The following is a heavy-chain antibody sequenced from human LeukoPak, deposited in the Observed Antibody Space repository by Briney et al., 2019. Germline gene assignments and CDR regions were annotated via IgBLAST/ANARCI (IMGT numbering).Heavy chain of an antibody. D-gene: IGHD4-17*01. CDR1: GGSISSGGSY. J-gene: IGHJ4*02. V-gene: IGHV4-31*03. CDR2: IYYSGST. Sequence: SETLSLTCTVSGGSISSGGSYWSWIRQHPGKGLEWIGYIYYSGSTYYNPSLKSRVTISVDTSKNQFSLKLSSVTAADTAVYYCARGSGFTVTTYFDYWGQGTLVTVSS. CDR3: ARGSGFTVTTYFDY.